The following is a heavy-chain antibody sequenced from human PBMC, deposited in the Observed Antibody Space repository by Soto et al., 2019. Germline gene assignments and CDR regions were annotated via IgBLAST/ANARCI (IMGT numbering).Heavy chain of an antibody. Sequence: SETLSLTCSVSGYFISSGYYWGWVRQTPGKGLEWLGSIEYSGKTYKNPSLKSRVSASVDLSQNQFSLNLRSVTAADTAVYFCAGDRSSHYIPYSVNLWGQAAMVTV. D-gene: IGHD3-3*01. V-gene: IGHV4-38-2*02. CDR1: GYFISSGYY. CDR2: IEYSGKT. J-gene: IGHJ4*02. CDR3: AGDRSSHYIPYSVNL.